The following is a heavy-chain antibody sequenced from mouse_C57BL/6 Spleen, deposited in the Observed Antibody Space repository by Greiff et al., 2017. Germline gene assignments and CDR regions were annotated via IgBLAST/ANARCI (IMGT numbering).Heavy chain of an antibody. CDR2: ISSGGDYI. V-gene: IGHV5-9-1*02. D-gene: IGHD1-1*01. CDR3: TRETTVVAYYAMDY. Sequence: EVQLVESGEGLVKPGGSLKLSCAASGFTFSSYAMSWVRQTPEKRLEWVAYISSGGDYIYYADTVKGRFTISRDNARNTLYLQMSSLKSEDTAMYYCTRETTVVAYYAMDYWGQGTSVTVSS. J-gene: IGHJ4*01. CDR1: GFTFSSYA.